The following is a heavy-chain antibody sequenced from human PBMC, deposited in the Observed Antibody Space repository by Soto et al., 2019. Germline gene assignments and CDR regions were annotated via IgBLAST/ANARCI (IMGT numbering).Heavy chain of an antibody. CDR3: ARGPLSGVATIWDYANWPDP. CDR2: INADKGDT. V-gene: IGHV1-3*01. Sequence: QAQLVQSGAEVKKPGASVKVSCKASGYSFTDFAMHWVRLASGQRLEWMGWINADKGDTKYSPKFQGRVTITRDTSATTVYMELRSLRSEDTAVYSCARGPLSGVATIWDYANWPDPWGQGSLVTVST. CDR1: GYSFTDFA. J-gene: IGHJ5*02. D-gene: IGHD5-12*01.